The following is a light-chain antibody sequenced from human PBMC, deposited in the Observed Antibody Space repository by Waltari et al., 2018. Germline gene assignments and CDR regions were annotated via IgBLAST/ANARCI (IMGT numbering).Light chain of an antibody. CDR3: CSYAGSYTWV. CDR1: SSDVGIYTL. CDR2: DDN. Sequence: QSALTQPASVSGSPGQSITIPCTGPSSDVGIYTLVSWYQQYPGKAPKVMIYDDNRRPSGVSDRFSGSKSGNTASLTISGVQAEDEADYYCCSYAGSYTWVFGGGTKLTVL. V-gene: IGLV2-23*01. J-gene: IGLJ3*02.